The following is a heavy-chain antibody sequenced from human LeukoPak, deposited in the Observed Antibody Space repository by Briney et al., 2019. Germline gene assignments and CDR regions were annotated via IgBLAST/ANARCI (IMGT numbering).Heavy chain of an antibody. D-gene: IGHD2-15*01. CDR3: ARARYCSGGSCYAVTYGMDV. Sequence: GGSLRLSCAVSGFTFSNEAMGWVRQLRGGGLEWVSTISPGGGTTYYAESMKGRFTTSRDNAKNSLYLQMNSLRAEDTAVYYCARARYCSGGSCYAVTYGMDVWGQGTTVTVSS. CDR2: ISPGGGTT. CDR1: GFTFSNEA. V-gene: IGHV3-23*01. J-gene: IGHJ6*02.